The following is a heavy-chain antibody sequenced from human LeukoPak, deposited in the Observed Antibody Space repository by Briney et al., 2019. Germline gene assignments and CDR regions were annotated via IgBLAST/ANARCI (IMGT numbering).Heavy chain of an antibody. V-gene: IGHV3-23*01. CDR2: ISGSGGST. CDR1: GFTFSSYA. D-gene: IGHD2-2*02. CDR3: ATRLDCSSTSCYSSFYYYGMDV. Sequence: SGGSLRLSCAASGFTFSSYAMSWVRQAPGKGLEWVSAISGSGGSTYYADSVKGRFTISRDNSKNTLYLQMNSLRAEDTAVYYCATRLDCSSTSCYSSFYYYGMDVWGQGTTVTVSS. J-gene: IGHJ6*02.